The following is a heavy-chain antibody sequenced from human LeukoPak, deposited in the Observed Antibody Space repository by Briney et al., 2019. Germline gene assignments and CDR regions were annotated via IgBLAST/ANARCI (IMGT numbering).Heavy chain of an antibody. CDR2: ISTSSIYI. CDR1: GFTFSSYS. J-gene: IGHJ5*02. D-gene: IGHD1-26*01. V-gene: IGHV3-21*01. Sequence: KPGGSLRLSCAASGFTFSSYSMHWVRQAPGKGLEWVSSISTSSIYIYYADSVKGRFTISRDNAKNSLYLQMNSLRGEDTAVYYCARGTSNSGSYYNWFDPWGQGTLVSVSS. CDR3: ARGTSNSGSYYNWFDP.